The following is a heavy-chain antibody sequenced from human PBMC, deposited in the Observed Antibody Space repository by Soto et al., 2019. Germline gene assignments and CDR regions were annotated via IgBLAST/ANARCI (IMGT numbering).Heavy chain of an antibody. Sequence: EVQLVESGGGLVQPGGSLRLSCEASGFTFRNYDMHWVRQGTGKGLEWVSGISAAGDPDYADSVEGRFTIPRENAQDSFFLQINSLRVGDTAVYYCARTDRDFYGLDVWGQGTTVIVSS. CDR2: ISAAGDP. CDR1: GFTFRNYD. CDR3: ARTDRDFYGLDV. J-gene: IGHJ6*02. V-gene: IGHV3-13*05.